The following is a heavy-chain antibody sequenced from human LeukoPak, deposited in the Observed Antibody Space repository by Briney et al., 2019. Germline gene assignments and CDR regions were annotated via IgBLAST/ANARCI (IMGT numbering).Heavy chain of an antibody. CDR1: GGSFSGYY. Sequence: PSETLSLTCAVYGGSFSGYYWSWIRQPPGKGLEWIGEINHSGSTNYNPSLKSRVTISVDTSKNQFSLKLSSVTAADTAVYYCAIDCSGGSCRDYWGQGTLVTVSS. J-gene: IGHJ4*02. D-gene: IGHD2-15*01. CDR3: AIDCSGGSCRDY. CDR2: INHSGST. V-gene: IGHV4-34*01.